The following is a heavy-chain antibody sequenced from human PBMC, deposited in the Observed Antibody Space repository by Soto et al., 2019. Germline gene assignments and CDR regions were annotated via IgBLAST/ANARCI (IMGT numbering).Heavy chain of an antibody. CDR2: IWNDGSNK. V-gene: IGHV3-33*01. J-gene: IGHJ4*01. D-gene: IGHD3-9*01. CDR3: ATGLLRYYAY. Sequence: GGSLRLSCAASGFTFSNYGMHWVRQAPGKGLEWVAVIWNDGSNKYYADSVKGRFTLSRDDSKNIVYLQMNSLNTEDTAVYYCATGLLRYYAYWGHGTLVTVSS. CDR1: GFTFSNYG.